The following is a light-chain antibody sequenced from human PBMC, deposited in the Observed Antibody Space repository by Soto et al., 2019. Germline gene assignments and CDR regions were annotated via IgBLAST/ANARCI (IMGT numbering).Light chain of an antibody. V-gene: IGKV3-20*01. J-gene: IGKJ4*01. Sequence: EIVLTQSPGTLSLSPGERATLSCRASQSVSSSYLAWYPQKPGQAPRLPIYGASSRANGIPGRFSGSGSGTAFTLPISRPEAAAFAVYSCQQHGSSPFGGGTTVAIK. CDR3: QQHGSSP. CDR1: QSVSSSY. CDR2: GAS.